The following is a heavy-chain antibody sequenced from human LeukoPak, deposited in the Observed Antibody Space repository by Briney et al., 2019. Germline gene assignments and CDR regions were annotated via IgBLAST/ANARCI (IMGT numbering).Heavy chain of an antibody. D-gene: IGHD5-18*01. CDR2: IYYSGST. J-gene: IGHJ4*02. V-gene: IGHV4-31*11. Sequence: SSETLSLTCAVYGGSFSGYYWSWIRQHPGKGLEWIGYIYYSGSTYYNPSLKSRVTISVDTSKNQFSLKLSSVTAADTAVYYCARENTAMAFDYWGQGTLVTVSS. CDR1: GGSFSGYY. CDR3: ARENTAMAFDY.